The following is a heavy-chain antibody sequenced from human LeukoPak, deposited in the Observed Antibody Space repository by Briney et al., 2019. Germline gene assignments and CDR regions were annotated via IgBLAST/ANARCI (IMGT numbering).Heavy chain of an antibody. D-gene: IGHD3-10*01. J-gene: IGHJ4*02. CDR2: INHSGST. CDR3: ARPSTRYYYGSGSYRGYYFDY. V-gene: IGHV4-34*01. Sequence: SETLSLTCAVYGGSFSGYYWGWIRQPPGKGLEWIGEINHSGSTNYNPSLKSRVTISVDTSKNQFSLKLSSVTAADTAVYYCARPSTRYYYGSGSYRGYYFDYWGQGTLVTVSS. CDR1: GGSFSGYY.